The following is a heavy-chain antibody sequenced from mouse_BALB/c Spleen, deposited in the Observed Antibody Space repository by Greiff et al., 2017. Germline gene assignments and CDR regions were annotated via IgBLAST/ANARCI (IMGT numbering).Heavy chain of an antibody. J-gene: IGHJ2*01. CDR3: ARSNYRYDTYFDY. CDR2: ISYSGST. V-gene: IGHV3-8*02. Sequence: EVKVEESGPSLVKPSQTLSLTCSVTGDSITSGYWNWIRKFPGNKLEYMGYISYSGSTYYNPSLKSRISITRDTSKNQYYLQLNSVTTEDTATYYCARSNYRYDTYFDYWGQGTTLTVSS. CDR1: GDSITSGY. D-gene: IGHD2-14*01.